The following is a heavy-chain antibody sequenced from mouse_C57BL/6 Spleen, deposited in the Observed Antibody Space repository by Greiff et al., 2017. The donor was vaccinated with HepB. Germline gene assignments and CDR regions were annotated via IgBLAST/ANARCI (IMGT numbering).Heavy chain of an antibody. CDR3: ARRVGEWYFDV. J-gene: IGHJ1*03. Sequence: VQLQESGAELARPGASVKMSCKASGYTFTSYTMHWVKQRPGQGLEWIGYINPSSGYTKYNQKFKDKATLTADKSSSTAYMQLSSLTSEDSAVYYCARRVGEWYFDVWGTGTTVTVSS. V-gene: IGHV1-4*01. D-gene: IGHD1-1*02. CDR2: INPSSGYT. CDR1: GYTFTSYT.